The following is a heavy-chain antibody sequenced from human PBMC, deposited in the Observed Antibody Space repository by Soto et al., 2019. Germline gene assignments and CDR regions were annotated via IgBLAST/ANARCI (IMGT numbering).Heavy chain of an antibody. CDR3: ARDYYGYGMDV. J-gene: IGHJ6*02. D-gene: IGHD3-10*01. Sequence: GGSLRLSWAASGFTFSSYGMHWVRQAPGKGLEWVAVIWYDGSNKYYADSVKGRFTISRDNSKNTLYLQMNSLRAEDTAVYYCARDYYGYGMDVWGQGTTVTVS. V-gene: IGHV3-33*01. CDR1: GFTFSSYG. CDR2: IWYDGSNK.